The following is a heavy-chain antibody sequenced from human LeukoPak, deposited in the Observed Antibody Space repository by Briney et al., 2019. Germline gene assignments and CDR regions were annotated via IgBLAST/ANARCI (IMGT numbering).Heavy chain of an antibody. D-gene: IGHD1-26*01. CDR1: GGTFSSYA. CDR3: ARDGWELLSPHDY. V-gene: IGHV1-69*05. Sequence: RASVKVSCKASGGTFSSYAISWVRQAPGQGLEWMGRIIPIFGTANYAQKFQGRVTITTDESTSTAYMELSSLRSDDTAVYYCARDGWELLSPHDYWGQGTLVTVSS. CDR2: IIPIFGTA. J-gene: IGHJ4*02.